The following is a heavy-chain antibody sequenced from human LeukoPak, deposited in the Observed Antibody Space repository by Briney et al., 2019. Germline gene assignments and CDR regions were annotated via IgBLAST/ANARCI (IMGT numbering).Heavy chain of an antibody. D-gene: IGHD5-12*01. V-gene: IGHV4-59*01. CDR3: ARLSIVATAFDY. Sequence: PSETLSLTCTVSGGSISSYYWSWIRQPPGKGLEWIGYIYYSGSTNYNPSLKSRVTISVDTSKNQFSLKLSSVTAADTAVYCCARLSIVATAFDYWGQGTLVTVSS. CDR2: IYYSGST. CDR1: GGSISSYY. J-gene: IGHJ4*02.